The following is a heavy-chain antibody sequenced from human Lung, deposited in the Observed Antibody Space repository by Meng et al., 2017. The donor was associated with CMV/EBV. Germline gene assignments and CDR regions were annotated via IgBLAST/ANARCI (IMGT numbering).Heavy chain of an antibody. V-gene: IGHV4-4*02. J-gene: IGHJ4*02. CDR2: IYHSGST. D-gene: IGHD6-19*01. CDR3: ASFPPPGKQWLVTDY. CDR1: GGSISSSNW. Sequence: VRVQELGPGLVKPSGTRSLTCAVSGGSISSSNWWSWVRQPPGKGLEWMGEIYHSGSTNYNPSLKSRVTISVDKSKNQFSLKLSSVTAADTAVYYCASFPPPGKQWLVTDYWGQGTLVTVSS.